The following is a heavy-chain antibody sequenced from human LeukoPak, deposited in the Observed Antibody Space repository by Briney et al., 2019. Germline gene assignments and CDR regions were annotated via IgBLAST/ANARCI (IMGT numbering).Heavy chain of an antibody. CDR3: ARDAVTGAHAFDI. V-gene: IGHV4-59*01. CDR1: GGSISSYY. CDR2: IYYSGVT. J-gene: IGHJ3*02. D-gene: IGHD7-27*01. Sequence: SETLSLTCTVSGGSISSYYWSWIRQPPGKGLHWIGYIYYSGVTSYNPALKSRVTISIHPSKTQFSLKLSSVTAADTAVYFCARDAVTGAHAFDIWGQGTVVTVSS.